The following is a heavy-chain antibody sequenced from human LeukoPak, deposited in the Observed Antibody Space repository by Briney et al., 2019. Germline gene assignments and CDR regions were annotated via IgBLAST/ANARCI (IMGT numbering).Heavy chain of an antibody. Sequence: GASVKVSCMASGYTFTGYYMHWVQQAPGQGLEWMGWINPNSGDTNYAQKFQGRVTMTRDTSITTAYMELSRLRSDDTAVYYCARTGGYYDSSGYLYYFDYWGQGTLVTVSS. D-gene: IGHD3-22*01. J-gene: IGHJ4*02. CDR1: GYTFTGYY. V-gene: IGHV1-2*02. CDR2: INPNSGDT. CDR3: ARTGGYYDSSGYLYYFDY.